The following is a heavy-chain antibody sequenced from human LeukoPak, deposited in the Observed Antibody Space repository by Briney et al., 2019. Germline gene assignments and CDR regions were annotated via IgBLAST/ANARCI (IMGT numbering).Heavy chain of an antibody. CDR3: AGRLWRRDGYNLSAFDI. Sequence: SETLSLTCTVSGGSISSYYWNWLRQPPGKGLEWIWYIYYSGSTNYNPSLKSRVTISVDTSKNQFSLKLSSVTAADTAVYYCAGRLWRRDGYNLSAFDIWGQGTMVTVSS. CDR2: IYYSGST. V-gene: IGHV4-59*01. D-gene: IGHD5-24*01. CDR1: GGSISSYY. J-gene: IGHJ3*02.